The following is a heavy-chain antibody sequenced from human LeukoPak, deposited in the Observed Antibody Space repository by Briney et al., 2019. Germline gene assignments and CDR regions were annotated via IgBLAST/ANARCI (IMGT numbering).Heavy chain of an antibody. V-gene: IGHV3-21*01. Sequence: PGGSLRLSCAASGFTFSSYSMNWVRQAPGKGLEWVSSISSGSSHIYYADSLKGRFTISRDNAKDSLYLQMNSLRAEDTAVYYCARAGYIYGYDSWGQGTLVTVSS. J-gene: IGHJ5*01. CDR2: ISSGSSHI. CDR3: ARAGYIYGYDS. D-gene: IGHD5-18*01. CDR1: GFTFSSYS.